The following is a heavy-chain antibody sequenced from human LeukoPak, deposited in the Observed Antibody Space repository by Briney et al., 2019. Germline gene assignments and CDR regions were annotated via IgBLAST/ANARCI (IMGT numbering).Heavy chain of an antibody. V-gene: IGHV1-69*06. J-gene: IGHJ6*03. CDR3: ARGGHDYGGNSGKFFSYFYMDV. Sequence: SVKVSCKASGYTFTSYAMNWVRQAPGQGLEWMGGIIPMFGTTKYTQKFQGRVMITADKSTSTVYMELRSLRSEDTAVYYCARGGHDYGGNSGKFFSYFYMDVWGKGTTVTISS. D-gene: IGHD4-23*01. CDR1: GYTFTSYA. CDR2: IIPMFGTT.